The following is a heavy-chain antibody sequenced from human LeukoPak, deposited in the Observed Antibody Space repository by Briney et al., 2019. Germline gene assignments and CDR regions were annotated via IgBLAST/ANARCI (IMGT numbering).Heavy chain of an antibody. J-gene: IGHJ4*02. CDR1: GFTVSSNS. CDR2: IYSGGNT. CDR3: ARRAGEYSHPYDY. D-gene: IGHD4-17*01. V-gene: IGHV3-53*01. Sequence: GGSLRLSCTVSGFTVSSNSMSWVRQAPGKGLEWVSFIYSGGNTHYSDSVKGRFTTSRDNSKNTLYLQMNSLRAEDTAVYYCARRAGEYSHPYDYWGQGTLVTVSS.